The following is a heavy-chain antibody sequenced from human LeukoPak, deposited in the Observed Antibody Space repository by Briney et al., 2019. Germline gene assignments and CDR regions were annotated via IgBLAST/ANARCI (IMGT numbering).Heavy chain of an antibody. V-gene: IGHV3-23*01. CDR1: GFTFSSYA. D-gene: IGHD3-10*01. CDR2: ISGSGSST. Sequence: AGGSLTLSCAASGFTFSSYAMSWVRQAPGKGLEWVSAISGSGSSTYYADSVKGRFTISSDNSKNTLYMQMTSLRAEDTAVYYCAKPLLWSYFDYWGQGTLVTVSS. CDR3: AKPLLWSYFDY. J-gene: IGHJ4*02.